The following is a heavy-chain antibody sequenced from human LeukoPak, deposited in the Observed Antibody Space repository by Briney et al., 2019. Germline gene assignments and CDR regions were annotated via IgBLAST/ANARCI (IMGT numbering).Heavy chain of an antibody. V-gene: IGHV1-58*02. CDR1: GFSFSSSS. CDR3: AAVFGSGYYYYFDY. J-gene: IGHJ4*02. D-gene: IGHD3-22*01. Sequence: ASVKVSCKASGFSFSSSSMQWVRQARGQRLEWIGWLAVGSGNTTYAQKFQGRVTITRDMSTSTAYMELSSLRSEDTALYYCAAVFGSGYYYYFDYWGQGSLVTVSS. CDR2: LAVGSGNT.